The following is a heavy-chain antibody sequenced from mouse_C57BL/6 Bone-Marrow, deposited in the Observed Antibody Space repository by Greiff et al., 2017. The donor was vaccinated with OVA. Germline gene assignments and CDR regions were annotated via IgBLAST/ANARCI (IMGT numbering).Heavy chain of an antibody. CDR2: ISSGGSYT. CDR1: GFTFSSYG. Sequence: EVKLMESGGDLVKPGGYLKLSCAASGFTFSSYGMSWVRQTPDKRLEWVATISSGGSYTYYPDSVKGRFTISRDNAKNTLYLQMSSLKSEDTAMYYCARGGTWGYFDVWGTGTTVTVSS. D-gene: IGHD3-3*01. J-gene: IGHJ1*03. V-gene: IGHV5-6*01. CDR3: ARGGTWGYFDV.